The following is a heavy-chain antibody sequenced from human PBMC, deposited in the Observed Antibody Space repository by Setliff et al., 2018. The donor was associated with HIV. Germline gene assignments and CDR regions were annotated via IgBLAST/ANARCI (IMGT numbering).Heavy chain of an antibody. J-gene: IGHJ5*02. V-gene: IGHV1-69*16. CDR3: ATGANAHH. Sequence: PGPSVKVSCKASGGTFSDYSVSWVRQAPGQGLEWVGGFMPLLGAANYTQRFQGRVTITTDESTNTAYLELGSLTSDDTGVYYCATGANAHHWGRGTLVTVSS. D-gene: IGHD2-8*01. CDR1: GGTFSDYS. CDR2: FMPLLGAA.